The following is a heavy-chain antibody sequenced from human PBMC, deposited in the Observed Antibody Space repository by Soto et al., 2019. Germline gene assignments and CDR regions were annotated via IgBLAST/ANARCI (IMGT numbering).Heavy chain of an antibody. CDR2: IYWDDDK. Sequence: ESGPTLVNPTQTLTLTCTLSGFSLSTSGVGVGWIRQPPGKALEWLALIYWDDDKRYSPSLKSRLTITKDTSKNQVVLTMTNMDPVDTATYYCAHSLIGYYYDSSGSNWFDPWGQGTLVTVSS. J-gene: IGHJ5*02. CDR3: AHSLIGYYYDSSGSNWFDP. D-gene: IGHD3-22*01. CDR1: GFSLSTSGVG. V-gene: IGHV2-5*02.